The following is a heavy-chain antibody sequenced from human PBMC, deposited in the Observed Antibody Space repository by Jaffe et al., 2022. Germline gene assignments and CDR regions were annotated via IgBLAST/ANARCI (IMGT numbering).Heavy chain of an antibody. CDR2: ISSSSSYI. V-gene: IGHV3-21*01. J-gene: IGHJ6*04. CDR3: ARSGGRPEVYDFWSGALDV. CDR1: GFTFSSYS. Sequence: EVQLVESGGGLVKPGGSLRLSCAASGFTFSSYSMNWVRQAPGKGLEWVSSISSSSSYIYYADSVKGRFTISRDNAKNSLYLQMNSLRAEDTAVYYCARSGGRPEVYDFWSGALDVWGKGTTVTVSS. D-gene: IGHD3-3*01.